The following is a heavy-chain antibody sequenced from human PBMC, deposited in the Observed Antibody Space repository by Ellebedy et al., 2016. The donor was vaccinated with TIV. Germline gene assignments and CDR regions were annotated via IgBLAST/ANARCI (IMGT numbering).Heavy chain of an antibody. D-gene: IGHD4-11*01. Sequence: GSLRLSCAASGVTFRSHDMNWVRQSPGKGLEWIGDVFHSGTSNYNASLKSRVTMSVDKSKNLFSLDLDSVTAADTAVYFCARAPEAYSNYIFEYWGQGILVTVPS. CDR1: GVTFRSHDM. J-gene: IGHJ4*02. CDR3: ARAPEAYSNYIFEY. CDR2: VFHSGTS. V-gene: IGHV4-4*01.